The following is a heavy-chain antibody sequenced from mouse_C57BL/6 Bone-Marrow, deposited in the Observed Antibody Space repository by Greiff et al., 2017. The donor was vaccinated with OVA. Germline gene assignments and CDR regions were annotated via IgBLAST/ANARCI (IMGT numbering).Heavy chain of an antibody. CDR3: ADYYYGTIDY. CDR2: IYPGGGTP. V-gene: IGHV1-81*01. Sequence: VNLVESGAELARPGASVKLSCKASGYAFPSSGISWVKQRPGKGLGWIGEIYPGGGTPTYNGKFKGKATLTADKSSSTAYMELRSLTSEDSAVYFCADYYYGTIDYWGQGTTLTVSS. D-gene: IGHD1-1*01. J-gene: IGHJ2*01. CDR1: GYAFPSSG.